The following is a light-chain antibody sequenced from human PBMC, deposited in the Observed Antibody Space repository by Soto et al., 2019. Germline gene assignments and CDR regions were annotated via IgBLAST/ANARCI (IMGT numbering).Light chain of an antibody. CDR1: QSLVYSDGNTY. V-gene: IGKV2-24*01. J-gene: IGKJ1*01. Sequence: VLTQTPLSSPVTLGQPASISCRSSQSLVYSDGNTYLSWLQQRPGQPPRLLIYQVSNRFSGVPDRFSGSGAGTDFTLKISREAEDVGVYSCIQFSHFPRTFGQGTKVEIK. CDR3: IQFSHFPRT. CDR2: QVS.